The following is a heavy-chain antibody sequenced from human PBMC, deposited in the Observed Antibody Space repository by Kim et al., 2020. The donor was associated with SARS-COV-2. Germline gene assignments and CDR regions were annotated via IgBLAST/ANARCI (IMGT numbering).Heavy chain of an antibody. CDR1: GFTFSGSA. J-gene: IGHJ4*02. CDR3: TSTRYYYDSSEGYYFDY. CDR2: IRSKANSYAT. D-gene: IGHD3-22*01. V-gene: IGHV3-73*01. Sequence: GGSLRLSCAASGFTFSGSAMHWVRQASGKGLEWVGRIRSKANSYATAYAASVKGRFTISRDDSKNTAYLQMNSLKTEDTAVYYCTSTRYYYDSSEGYYFDYWGQGTLVTVSS.